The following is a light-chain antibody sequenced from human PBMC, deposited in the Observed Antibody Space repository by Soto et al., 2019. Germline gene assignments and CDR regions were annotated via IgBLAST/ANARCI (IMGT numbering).Light chain of an antibody. CDR1: QGISNN. CDR3: QKYDSAPLT. J-gene: IGKJ1*01. CDR2: GAS. Sequence: DIQMTQSPSSLSASVGDSVTITCRASQGISNNLAWYQQKPGKDPKLLIYGASTLQSGVPSRFSGSRSGTDFPLTISSLQPEDVATYYCQKYDSAPLTFGQGTKVDFK. V-gene: IGKV1-27*01.